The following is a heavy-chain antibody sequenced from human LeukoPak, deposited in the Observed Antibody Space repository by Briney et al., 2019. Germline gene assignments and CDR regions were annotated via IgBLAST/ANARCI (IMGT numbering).Heavy chain of an antibody. Sequence: SETLSLTCTVSGGSTSSYYWTWIRQPPGEGLEWIGYIYDSRSTNYNPSLNSRVTISADASKNQFSLKLNSVTAADTVVYYCARRNVLTEGEAFDIWGQGTMVTVSS. CDR2: IYDSRST. CDR1: GGSTSSYY. CDR3: ARRNVLTEGEAFDI. V-gene: IGHV4-59*08. D-gene: IGHD3-9*01. J-gene: IGHJ3*02.